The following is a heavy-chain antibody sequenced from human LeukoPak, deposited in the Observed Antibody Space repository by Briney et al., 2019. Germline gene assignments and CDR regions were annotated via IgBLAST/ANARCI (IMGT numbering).Heavy chain of an antibody. D-gene: IGHD3-22*01. CDR1: GFTFSNAW. Sequence: GGSLRLSCATSGFTFSNAWMNWVRQAPGKGLEWVGRIRSNSDGGTIDYAAPVKGRFTLSRDDSKTTLYLQTNSLQTEDTAVYYCATDFYDSTWGQGTLVTVSS. CDR3: ATDFYDST. V-gene: IGHV3-15*07. J-gene: IGHJ5*02. CDR2: IRSNSDGGTI.